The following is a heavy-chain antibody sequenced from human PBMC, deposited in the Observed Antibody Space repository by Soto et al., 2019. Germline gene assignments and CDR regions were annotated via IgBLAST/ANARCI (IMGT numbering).Heavy chain of an antibody. CDR3: ARGVAGTGFDL. V-gene: IGHV6-1*01. J-gene: IGHJ4*02. CDR1: GESVSSNTAA. Sequence: PSQTLSLTCAISGESVSSNTAAWNWIRSSPSRGLEWLGRTYYRSNWRHDYAVSVKSRVTVNPDTSKNHFSLQLHSVTHDDTAVYYCARGVAGTGFDLWGQGTLVTVSS. D-gene: IGHD6-19*01. CDR2: TYYRSNWRH.